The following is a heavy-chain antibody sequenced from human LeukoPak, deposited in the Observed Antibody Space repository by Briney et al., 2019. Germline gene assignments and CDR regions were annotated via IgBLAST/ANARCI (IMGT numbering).Heavy chain of an antibody. D-gene: IGHD3-22*01. CDR1: GFTFSSYA. CDR3: ANLHSSGQY. CDR2: ISGSGGNT. J-gene: IGHJ4*02. Sequence: GGSLRLSCAASGFTFSSYAMSWVRQAPGKGLEWVSVISGSGGNTYYADSVKGRFTISRDNSKNTLYLQLNSLRAEDTAVYYCANLHSSGQYWGQGTLVTVPS. V-gene: IGHV3-23*01.